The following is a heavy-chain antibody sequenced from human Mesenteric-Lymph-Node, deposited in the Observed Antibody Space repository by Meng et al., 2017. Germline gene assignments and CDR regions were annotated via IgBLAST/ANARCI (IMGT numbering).Heavy chain of an antibody. CDR3: ARSPYSGSALPFFDY. V-gene: IGHV4-4*02. Sequence: QVHLQEPGPGLVKPSCTLSLTSAVSGGSISSSNWWSWVRQPPGKGLEWIGEIYHSGSTNYNPSLKSRVTISGDTSNKQFSLKLTSVTAADTAVYYCARSPYSGSALPFFDYWGQGSLVTVSS. J-gene: IGHJ4*02. D-gene: IGHD1-26*01. CDR2: IYHSGST. CDR1: GGSISSSNW.